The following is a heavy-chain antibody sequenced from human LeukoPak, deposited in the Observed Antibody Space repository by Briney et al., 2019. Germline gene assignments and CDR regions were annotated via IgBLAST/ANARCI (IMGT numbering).Heavy chain of an antibody. D-gene: IGHD2-2*01. CDR1: GGSISSYY. V-gene: IGHV4-59*04. Sequence: SETLSLTCTVSGGSISSYYWSWIRQPPGKGLEWIGYIYHSGSTYYNPSLKSRVTISVDRSKNQFSLKLSSVTAADTAVYYCASTTAARDPKGAFDIWGQGTMVTVSS. J-gene: IGHJ3*02. CDR3: ASTTAARDPKGAFDI. CDR2: IYHSGST.